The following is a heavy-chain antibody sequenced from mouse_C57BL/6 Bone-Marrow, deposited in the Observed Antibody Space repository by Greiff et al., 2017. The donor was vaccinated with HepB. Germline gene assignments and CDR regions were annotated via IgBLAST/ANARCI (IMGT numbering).Heavy chain of an antibody. J-gene: IGHJ4*01. CDR3: AKPPLYYDGSSYDYAMDY. D-gene: IGHD1-1*01. CDR1: GFSLTSYG. V-gene: IGHV2-3*01. Sequence: VKLMESGPGLVAPSQSLSITCTVSGFSLTSYGVSWVRQPPGKGLEWLGVIWGDGSTNYHSALISRLSISKDNSKSQVFLKLNSLQTDDTATYYCAKPPLYYDGSSYDYAMDYWGQGTSVTVSS. CDR2: IWGDGST.